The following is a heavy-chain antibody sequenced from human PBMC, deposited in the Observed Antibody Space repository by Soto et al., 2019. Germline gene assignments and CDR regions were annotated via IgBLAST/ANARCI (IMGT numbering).Heavy chain of an antibody. CDR2: ISYDGSNK. CDR1: GFTFSSYA. J-gene: IGHJ6*02. V-gene: IGHV3-30-3*01. CDR3: ARLRITMVRGVIINYYGMDV. Sequence: GGSLRLSCAASGFTFSSYAMHWVRQAPGKGLEWVAVISYDGSNKYYADSVKGRFTISRDNSKNTLYLQMNSLRAEDTAVYYCARLRITMVRGVIINYYGMDVWGQGTTVTVSS. D-gene: IGHD3-10*01.